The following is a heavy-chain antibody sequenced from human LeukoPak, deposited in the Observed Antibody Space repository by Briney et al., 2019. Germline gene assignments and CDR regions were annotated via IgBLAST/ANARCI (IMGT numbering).Heavy chain of an antibody. CDR1: GLTFSPYW. V-gene: IGHV3-74*01. J-gene: IGHJ6*01. CDR2: ISGDGSDR. Sequence: AGGSLRLSCAASGLTFSPYWIHWVRQAPGKGLMWVSIISGDGSDRRYADPVKGRFTISRDNAKNTLYLQMNSLRAEDTGVYYCARDISLRMDAWGQGTTVTVSS. CDR3: ARDISLRMDA.